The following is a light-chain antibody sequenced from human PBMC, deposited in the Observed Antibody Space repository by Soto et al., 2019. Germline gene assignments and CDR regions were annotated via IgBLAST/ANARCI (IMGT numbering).Light chain of an antibody. J-gene: IGKJ2*01. CDR2: GAS. V-gene: IGKV3-20*01. Sequence: EIVLMQSPGTLSLSPGERATLSCRASQTVTNNYLAWYQQKPGQAPRLLIYGASSRATGVPDRFSGSGSGTDFTLTTTRLLPEDFAVYYCQQYGISPLMYTFGQGTKL. CDR3: QQYGISPLMYT. CDR1: QTVTNNY.